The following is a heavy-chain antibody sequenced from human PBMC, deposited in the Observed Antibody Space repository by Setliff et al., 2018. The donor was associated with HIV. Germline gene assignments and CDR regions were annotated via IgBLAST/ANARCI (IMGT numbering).Heavy chain of an antibody. CDR3: ARHNTGYSYGYDYYYYYMDV. Sequence: PSETLSLTCTVAGGSISSSSYCWGWIRQPPGKGLEWIGSLYYSGSTYYNPSLKSRVTIAVYTSKHQFSLKLSSVTAADTAVYYFARHNTGYSYGYDYYYYYMDVWGKGTTVTVSS. D-gene: IGHD5-18*01. CDR1: GGSISSSSYC. V-gene: IGHV4-39*01. CDR2: LYYSGST. J-gene: IGHJ6*03.